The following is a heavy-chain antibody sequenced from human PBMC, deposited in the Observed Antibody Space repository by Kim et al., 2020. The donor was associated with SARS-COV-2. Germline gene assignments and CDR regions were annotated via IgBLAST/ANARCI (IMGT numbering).Heavy chain of an antibody. J-gene: IGHJ2*01. V-gene: IGHV3-49*03. CDR1: GFTFGDYA. Sequence: GGSLRLSCTASGFTFGDYAMSWFRQAPGKGLEWVGFIRSKAYGGTTEYAASVKGRFTISRDDSKSIAYLQMNSLKTEDTAVYYCTRGVPDYDILTGYYTSWYFDLWGRGTLVTVSS. CDR2: IRSKAYGGTT. CDR3: TRGVPDYDILTGYYTSWYFDL. D-gene: IGHD3-9*01.